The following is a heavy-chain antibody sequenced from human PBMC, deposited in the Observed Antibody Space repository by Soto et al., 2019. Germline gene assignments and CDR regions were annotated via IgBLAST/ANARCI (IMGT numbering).Heavy chain of an antibody. J-gene: IGHJ6*02. CDR3: ARHPSGSTAGTYYGMDV. V-gene: IGHV3-53*01. Sequence: PGGSLRLSCAASGFTVSSNYMTWVRQPPGKGLEWVSVIYSGGSTYYADSVKGRFTISRDNSKNTLYLQMNSLRAEDTAVYYCARHPSGSTAGTYYGMDVWGQGTTVTVSS. CDR1: GFTVSSNY. D-gene: IGHD2-2*01. CDR2: IYSGGST.